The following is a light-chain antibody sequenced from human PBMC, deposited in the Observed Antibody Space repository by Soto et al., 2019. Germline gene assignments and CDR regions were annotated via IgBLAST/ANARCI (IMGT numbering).Light chain of an antibody. CDR2: RTS. Sequence: EIVLTQSPGTLSLSPGERATLSCRASQSVTNSYLAWYQQKPGQAPRLLVYRTSSRVTAVPDRFSGSGSGTEFTLTISSLQPDDFATYYCHQYNSYHTFGGGTKVDIK. CDR3: HQYNSYHT. CDR1: QSVTNSY. J-gene: IGKJ4*01. V-gene: IGKV3-20*01.